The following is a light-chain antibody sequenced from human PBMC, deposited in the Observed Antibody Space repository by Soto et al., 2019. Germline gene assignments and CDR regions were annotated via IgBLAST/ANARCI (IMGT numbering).Light chain of an antibody. J-gene: IGKJ1*01. CDR2: AAS. CDR1: QSISSY. V-gene: IGKV1-27*01. Sequence: DIQMTQSPSSLSASVGDRVTITCRASQSISSYLTWYQQKPGKVPKLLIYAASSLQSGVPSRFSGSGSGTDFTLTITSLQPEDVATYYCQKYSSAPWTFGQGTKVAI. CDR3: QKYSSAPWT.